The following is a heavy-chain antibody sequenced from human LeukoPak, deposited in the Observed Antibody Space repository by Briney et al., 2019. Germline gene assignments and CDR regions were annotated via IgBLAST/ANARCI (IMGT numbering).Heavy chain of an antibody. Sequence: SVKVSCKASGGTFSSYAISWVRQAPGQGLEWMGGIIPIFGTANYAQKFQGRVTITADKSTSTAYMELSSLRSEDTAVYYCASLNNDYGDLGWGQGTLVTVSS. D-gene: IGHD4-17*01. CDR1: GGTFSSYA. CDR2: IIPIFGTA. V-gene: IGHV1-69*06. J-gene: IGHJ4*02. CDR3: ASLNNDYGDLG.